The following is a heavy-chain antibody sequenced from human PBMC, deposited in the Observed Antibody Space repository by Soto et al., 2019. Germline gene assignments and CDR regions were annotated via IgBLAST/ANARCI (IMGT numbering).Heavy chain of an antibody. Sequence: QVQLVQSGAEVKKPGASVKVSCKASGYTFTSYGISWVRQAPGQGLEWMGWISAYNGNTNHAQKLQGRVTMTTDTTTSTAYTELRSLRSDGTAVYYCARRELSSYYYGMDVWGQGTTVTVSS. CDR1: GYTFTSYG. CDR2: ISAYNGNT. D-gene: IGHD1-26*01. V-gene: IGHV1-18*01. J-gene: IGHJ6*02. CDR3: ARRELSSYYYGMDV.